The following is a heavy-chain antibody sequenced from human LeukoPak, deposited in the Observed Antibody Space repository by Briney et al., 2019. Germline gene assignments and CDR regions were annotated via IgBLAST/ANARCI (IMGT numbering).Heavy chain of an antibody. CDR2: IKSKTDGGTT. D-gene: IGHD5-12*01. CDR1: GFTFSNAW. CDR3: TSRGYSGYDQGFDY. J-gene: IGHJ4*02. Sequence: GGSLRLSCAASGFTFSNAWMSWVRQAPGKGLEWVGRIKSKTDGGTTDYAAPVKGRFTISRDDSKNTLYLQMSSLKTEDTAVYYCTSRGYSGYDQGFDYWGQGTLVTVSS. V-gene: IGHV3-15*01.